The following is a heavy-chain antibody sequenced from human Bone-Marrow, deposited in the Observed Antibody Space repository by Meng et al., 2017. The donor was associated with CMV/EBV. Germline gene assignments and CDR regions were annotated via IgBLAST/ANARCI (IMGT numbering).Heavy chain of an antibody. J-gene: IGHJ6*02. CDR3: AREMVYVALDV. Sequence: GESMKLCCAASGFTFSSYAMHWVRQAPGKGLEWVSVISYDGSNKYDADSVKGRFTISRDNSKNTLYLQMTSLRAEDPAVYYCAREMVYVALDVWGQGTTVTVSS. CDR2: ISYDGSNK. D-gene: IGHD2-8*01. V-gene: IGHV3-30-3*01. CDR1: GFTFSSYA.